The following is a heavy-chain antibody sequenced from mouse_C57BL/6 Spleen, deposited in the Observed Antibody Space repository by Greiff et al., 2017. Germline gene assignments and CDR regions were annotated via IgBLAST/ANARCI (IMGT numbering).Heavy chain of an antibody. CDR1: GFSLTSYG. Sequence: QVQLKESGPGLVQPSQSLSITCTVSGFSLTSYGVHWVRQSPGKGLEWLGVIWSGGSTDYDAAFISRLSISKDNSKSQVFFKMNSLQADDTAIYYCARNLYDYLYAMDYWGQGTSVTVSS. J-gene: IGHJ4*01. CDR2: IWSGGST. V-gene: IGHV2-2*01. D-gene: IGHD2-4*01. CDR3: ARNLYDYLYAMDY.